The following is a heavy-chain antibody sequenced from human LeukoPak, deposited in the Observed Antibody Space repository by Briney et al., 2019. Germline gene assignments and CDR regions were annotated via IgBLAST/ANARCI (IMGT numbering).Heavy chain of an antibody. D-gene: IGHD1-14*01. CDR2: VKPTGTNT. CDR3: AKLPVYGASAPLRDFSY. V-gene: IGHV3-23*01. J-gene: IGHJ4*02. CDR1: GFTYSTYA. Sequence: GGSLRLSCAASGFTYSTYAMSWVRQAPGKGLEWVSIVKPTGTNTYYASSVKGRFTISRDNSKNTLYLQMSSLRAEDTAIYYCAKLPVYGASAPLRDFSYWGQGTLVTVSS.